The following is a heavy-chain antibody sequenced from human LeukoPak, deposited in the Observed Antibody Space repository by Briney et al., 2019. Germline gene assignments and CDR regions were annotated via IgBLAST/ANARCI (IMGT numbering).Heavy chain of an antibody. CDR3: AREQTYYYDSSGYYYDGGFDY. V-gene: IGHV4-59*01. CDR1: GGSISSYY. D-gene: IGHD3-22*01. CDR2: IYYSGST. Sequence: SETLSLTCTVSGGSISSYYWSWIRQPPGKGLEWIGYIYYSGSTNYNPSLKSRVTISVDTSKNQFSLKLSSVTPADTAVYYCAREQTYYYDSSGYYYDGGFDYWGQGTLVTVSS. J-gene: IGHJ4*02.